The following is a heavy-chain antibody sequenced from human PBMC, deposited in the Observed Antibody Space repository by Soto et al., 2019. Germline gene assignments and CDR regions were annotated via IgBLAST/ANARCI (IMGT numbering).Heavy chain of an antibody. D-gene: IGHD6-19*01. CDR2: IYYSGST. CDR1: GGSIISYY. Sequence: SETLSLTCTVSGGSIISYYWSWIRQPPGKGLEWIGYIYYSGSTNYNPSLKSRVTISVDTSKNQFSLKLSSVTAADTAVYYCARHRSVAGYDAFDIWGQGTMVTVS. CDR3: ARHRSVAGYDAFDI. V-gene: IGHV4-59*08. J-gene: IGHJ3*02.